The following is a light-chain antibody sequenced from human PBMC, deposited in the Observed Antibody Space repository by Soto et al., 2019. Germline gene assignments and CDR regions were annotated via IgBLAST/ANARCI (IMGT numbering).Light chain of an antibody. CDR1: QTISGS. Sequence: DIQMTQSPSTLSASVGDGVTITCRASQTISGSLAWYQQKPGKAPKLLIYKASTLQSGVPLTFSSSGSGAEFTLTICSLQPDDFAPYYCLQYHTYPLTFGGGTKVKIK. J-gene: IGKJ4*01. V-gene: IGKV1-5*03. CDR3: LQYHTYPLT. CDR2: KAS.